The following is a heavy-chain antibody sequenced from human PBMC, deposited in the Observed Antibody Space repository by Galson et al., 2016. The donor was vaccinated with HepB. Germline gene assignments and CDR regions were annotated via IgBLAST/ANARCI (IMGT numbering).Heavy chain of an antibody. D-gene: IGHD3-3*01. CDR3: ARGDYAKIGYYAEFFDS. CDR2: IWYDGTNK. CDR1: GYTFSSYG. J-gene: IGHJ4*02. Sequence: SLRLSCAASGYTFSSYGMHWVRQAPGRGLEWVALIWYDGTNKYYADSVKGRFTISRDNSKNTLYLQMNSLRAEDTAVYYWARGDYAKIGYYAEFFDSWGQGTLVTVSS. V-gene: IGHV3-33*01.